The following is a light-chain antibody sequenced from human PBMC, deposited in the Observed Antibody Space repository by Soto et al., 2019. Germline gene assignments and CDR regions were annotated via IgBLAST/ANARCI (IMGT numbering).Light chain of an antibody. CDR1: QGIGND. CDR2: EAS. V-gene: IGKV1-6*01. Sequence: AIQVTQSPSSLSASVGDRVTISCRASQGIGNDLGWYQQKPGKAPQLLIYEASTLQTGVASRFSGSGSGTDFTLTLSSLQPEDFATYFCLQDYVYPWTFGQGTKVEVK. CDR3: LQDYVYPWT. J-gene: IGKJ1*01.